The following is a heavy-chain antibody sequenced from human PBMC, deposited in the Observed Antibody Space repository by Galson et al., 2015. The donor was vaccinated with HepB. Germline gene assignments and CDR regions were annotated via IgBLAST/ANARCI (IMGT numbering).Heavy chain of an antibody. J-gene: IGHJ6*02. CDR3: ARERYSSSWYHSISPDYYYYGMDV. D-gene: IGHD6-13*01. CDR1: GASISDYY. V-gene: IGHV4-59*01. CDR2: IYYSGST. Sequence: TLSLTCSVSGASISDYYWSWIRQPPGKGLEWIGYIYYSGSTNYNPPLKSRVTISVDTSKNQFSLRLSSMTAADTAVYYCARERYSSSWYHSISPDYYYYGMDVWGQGTTVTVSS.